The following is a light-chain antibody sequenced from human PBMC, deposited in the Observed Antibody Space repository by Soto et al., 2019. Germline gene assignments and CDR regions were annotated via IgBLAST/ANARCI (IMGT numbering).Light chain of an antibody. Sequence: QSVLTQPPSASGSPGQSVTISCTGTSSDVGGYNYVSRYQQHPGKAPKFMIYEVSKRPSGVPDRFSGSKSGNTASLTVSGLQAEDEADYYCSSYAGSNNYVFGTGTKVTVL. V-gene: IGLV2-8*01. CDR1: SSDVGGYNY. CDR3: SSYAGSNNYV. J-gene: IGLJ1*01. CDR2: EVS.